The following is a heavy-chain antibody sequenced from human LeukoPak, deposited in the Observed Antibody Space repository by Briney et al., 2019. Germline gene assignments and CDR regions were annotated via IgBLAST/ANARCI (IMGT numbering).Heavy chain of an antibody. CDR3: ARDYYDSSGYYSFDY. D-gene: IGHD3-22*01. Sequence: SETLSLTCTVSGYSISSGYYWGWIRQPPGKGLEWIGRIYTSGSTNYNPSLKSRVTMSVDTSKNQFSLKLSSVTAADTAVYYCARDYYDSSGYYSFDYWGQGTLVTVSS. V-gene: IGHV4-38-2*02. J-gene: IGHJ4*02. CDR1: GYSISSGYY. CDR2: IYTSGST.